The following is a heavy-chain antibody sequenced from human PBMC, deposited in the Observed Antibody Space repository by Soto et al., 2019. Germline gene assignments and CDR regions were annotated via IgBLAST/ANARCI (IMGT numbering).Heavy chain of an antibody. Sequence: QVQLVQSGAEVKKPGSSVKVSCKASGCTFSSYTISWVRQAPGQGLEWMGRIIPILGIANYAQKFQGRVTITADKSTSTAYMGLSSLISEDTAVYYCALRGSVYGRDVWGQGTTVTVSS. V-gene: IGHV1-69*02. J-gene: IGHJ6*02. CDR3: ALRGSVYGRDV. CDR2: IIPILGIA. CDR1: GCTFSSYT. D-gene: IGHD3-16*01.